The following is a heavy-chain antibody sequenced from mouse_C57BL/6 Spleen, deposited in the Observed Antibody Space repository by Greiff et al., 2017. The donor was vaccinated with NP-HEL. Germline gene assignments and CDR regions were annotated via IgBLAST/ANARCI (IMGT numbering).Heavy chain of an antibody. V-gene: IGHV1-81*01. J-gene: IGHJ3*01. CDR2: IYPRSGNT. D-gene: IGHD2-3*01. CDR3: ARSMDGFPFAY. Sequence: VQLVESGAELARPGASVKLSCKASGYTFTSYGISWVKQRTGQGLEWIGEIYPRSGNTYYNEKFKGKATLTADKSSSTAYMELRSLTSEDAAVYFCARSMDGFPFAYWGQGTLVTVSA. CDR1: GYTFTSYG.